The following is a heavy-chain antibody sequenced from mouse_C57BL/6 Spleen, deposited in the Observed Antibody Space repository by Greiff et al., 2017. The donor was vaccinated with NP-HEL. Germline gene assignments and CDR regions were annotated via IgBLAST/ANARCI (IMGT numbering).Heavy chain of an antibody. D-gene: IGHD1-1*01. CDR1: GFTFSSYG. V-gene: IGHV5-6*01. J-gene: IGHJ1*03. CDR2: ISSGGSYT. CDR3: ARWGGSSPRYFDV. Sequence: EVMLVESGGDLVKPGGSLKLSCAASGFTFSSYGMSWVRQTPDKRLEWVATISSGGSYTYYPDSVKGRFTISRDNAKNTLYLQMSSLKSEDTAMYYCARWGGSSPRYFDVWGTGTTVTVSS.